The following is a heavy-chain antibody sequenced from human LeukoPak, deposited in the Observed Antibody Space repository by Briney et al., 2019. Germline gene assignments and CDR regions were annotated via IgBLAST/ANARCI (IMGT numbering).Heavy chain of an antibody. D-gene: IGHD2-21*02. J-gene: IGHJ4*02. CDR2: IKSITDGGTE. Sequence: SGGSLRLSCAASGFTFSNVWMSWVRQAPGKGLEWVGRIKSITDGGTEDYAAPVRGRLTISRDDSKNTLYLQMNSLKTEDTAVYYCTTSGDYEGLFDYWGQGTLVTVSS. V-gene: IGHV3-15*01. CDR1: GFTFSNVW. CDR3: TTSGDYEGLFDY.